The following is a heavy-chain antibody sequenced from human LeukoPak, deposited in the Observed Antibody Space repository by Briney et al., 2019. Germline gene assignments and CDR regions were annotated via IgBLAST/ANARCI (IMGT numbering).Heavy chain of an antibody. D-gene: IGHD5-18*01. CDR1: GFTFSSYA. V-gene: IGHV3-23*01. CDR3: ARGPWNSYGWFDP. Sequence: PGGSLRLSCAASGFTFSSYAMSWVRQAPGKGLEWVSAISGSGGSTYYADSVKGRFTISRDNAKNSLYLQMNSLRAEDTAVYYCARGPWNSYGWFDPWGQGTLVTVSS. CDR2: ISGSGGST. J-gene: IGHJ5*02.